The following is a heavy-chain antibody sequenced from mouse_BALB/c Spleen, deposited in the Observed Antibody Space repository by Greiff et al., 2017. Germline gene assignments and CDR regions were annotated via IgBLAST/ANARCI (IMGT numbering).Heavy chain of an antibody. CDR2: ISSGGSYT. D-gene: IGHD1-1*01. Sequence: DVQLVESGGDLVKPGGSLKLSCAASGFTFSSYGMSWVRQTPDKRLEWVATISSGGSYTYYPDSVKGRFTISRDNAKNTLYLQMSSLKSEDTAMYYCARRISTTVVATTDWYFDVWGAGTTVTVSS. J-gene: IGHJ1*01. CDR1: GFTFSSYG. V-gene: IGHV5-6*01. CDR3: ARRISTTVVATTDWYFDV.